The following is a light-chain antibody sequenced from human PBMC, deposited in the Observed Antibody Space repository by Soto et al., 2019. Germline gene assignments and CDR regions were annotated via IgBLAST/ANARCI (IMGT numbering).Light chain of an antibody. V-gene: IGKV3-20*01. J-gene: IGKJ1*01. CDR2: GAS. Sequence: EIVLTQSPGTLSLARGERATLSCRASQSVSNNYLAWYQQKPGQAPRLLIYGASSRATGIPDRFSGSGSGTDFTLTISRLEPEDFAVYYCQQYGSSGTFGQGTKVDI. CDR1: QSVSNNY. CDR3: QQYGSSGT.